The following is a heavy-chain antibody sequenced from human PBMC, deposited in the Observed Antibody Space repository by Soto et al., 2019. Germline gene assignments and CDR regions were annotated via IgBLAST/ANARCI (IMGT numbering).Heavy chain of an antibody. Sequence: PSETLSLTCAVSGGSISFTDWWSWVRQPAGKGLEWIGEVSHSGTSHYSPSLKSRVTMSAHKSKNQFSLNLASVTAADTAVYYCAASPASVACDYWGQGILVTVSS. CDR1: GGSISFTDW. CDR2: VSHSGTS. D-gene: IGHD2-2*01. J-gene: IGHJ4*02. CDR3: AASPASVACDY. V-gene: IGHV4-4*02.